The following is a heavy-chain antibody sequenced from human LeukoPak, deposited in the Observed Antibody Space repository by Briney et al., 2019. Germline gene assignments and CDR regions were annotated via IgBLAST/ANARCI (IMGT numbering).Heavy chain of an antibody. CDR1: GYTFTSYD. J-gene: IGHJ4*02. D-gene: IGHD2-2*01. V-gene: IGHV1-8*01. CDR3: AIARYCSSTRCCNY. CDR2: MNHNSGNT. Sequence: GASVKVSCKASGYTFTSYDINWVRHATGQGHEWMGWMNHNSGNTGYARKFHGRVTMPGNPAVSTAYMELSSLRSEGTAVYCCAIARYCSSTRCCNYWAQGTRVTVFS.